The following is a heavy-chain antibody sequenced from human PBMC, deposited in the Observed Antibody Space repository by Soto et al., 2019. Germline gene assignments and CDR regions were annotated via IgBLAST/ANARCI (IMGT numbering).Heavy chain of an antibody. D-gene: IGHD1-1*01. CDR2: IWLDGSER. Sequence: PVGSLRLSCEASGFMFGTSGMHWVRQAPGKGLEWVSGIWLDGSERYYSDSVKGRFTISRDNSKNTLFLQMNSLRVEDTAVYFRARDASGTTSFLASWGQGTLVTVSS. J-gene: IGHJ5*01. V-gene: IGHV3-33*01. CDR1: GFMFGTSG. CDR3: ARDASGTTSFLAS.